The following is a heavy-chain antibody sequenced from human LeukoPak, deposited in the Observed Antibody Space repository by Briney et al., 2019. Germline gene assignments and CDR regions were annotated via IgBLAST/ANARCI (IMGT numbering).Heavy chain of an antibody. J-gene: IGHJ3*02. CDR1: GGSISSGGYS. CDR2: IYHSGST. D-gene: IGHD3-22*01. CDR3: ARQQYWFDVFDI. V-gene: IGHV4-30-2*01. Sequence: SETLSLTCAVSGGSISSGGYSWSWIRQPPGKGLEWIGYIYHSGSTYYNPSLKSRVTISADRSKNQFSLKLCSVTAADTAVYYCARQQYWFDVFDIWGQGAMVTVSS.